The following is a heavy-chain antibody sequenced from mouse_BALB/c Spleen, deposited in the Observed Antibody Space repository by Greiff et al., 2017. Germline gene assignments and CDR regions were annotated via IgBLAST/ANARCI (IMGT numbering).Heavy chain of an antibody. CDR2: ISSGGST. CDR3: ARGDYYGSSPYYFDY. Sequence: EVQGVESGGGLVKPGGSLKLSCAASGFTFSSYAMSWVRQTPEKRLEWVASISSGGSTYYPDSVKGRFTISRDNARNILYLQMSSLRSEDTAMYYCARGDYYGSSPYYFDYWGQGTTLTVSS. J-gene: IGHJ2*01. CDR1: GFTFSSYA. D-gene: IGHD1-1*01. V-gene: IGHV5-6-5*01.